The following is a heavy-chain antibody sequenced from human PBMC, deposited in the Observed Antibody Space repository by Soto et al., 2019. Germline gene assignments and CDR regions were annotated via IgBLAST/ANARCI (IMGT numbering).Heavy chain of an antibody. J-gene: IGHJ3*02. D-gene: IGHD3-16*01. V-gene: IGHV3-53*02. CDR3: ASAAYVYYAFNI. Sequence: EVQLVATGGGLIQPGGSLRLSCVASGFIVSGNYMNWVRQAPGKGLEWVSVIYSDGRTVYADSVKGRFTISRDNSKNTLYLQMNSLRAEDTAAYYCASAAYVYYAFNIWGQGTKVIVSS. CDR2: IYSDGRT. CDR1: GFIVSGNY.